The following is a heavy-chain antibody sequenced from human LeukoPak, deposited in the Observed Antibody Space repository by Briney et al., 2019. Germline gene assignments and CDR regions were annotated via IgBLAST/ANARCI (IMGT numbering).Heavy chain of an antibody. CDR3: ARGQDIVAVPAAYFDY. CDR1: GGSFSGYY. V-gene: IGHV4-34*01. Sequence: SETLSLTCAVYGGSFSGYYWSWIRQPPGKGLEWIGEINHSGSTNYNPSLKSRVTISVDTSKNQFSLKLSSVTAADTAVYYCARGQDIVAVPAAYFDYWGQGTLVTVSS. D-gene: IGHD2-2*01. CDR2: INHSGST. J-gene: IGHJ4*02.